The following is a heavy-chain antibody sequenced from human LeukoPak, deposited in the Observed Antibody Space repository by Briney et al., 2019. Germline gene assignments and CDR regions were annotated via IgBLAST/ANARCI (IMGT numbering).Heavy chain of an antibody. D-gene: IGHD3-22*01. CDR3: ARDRHRYSYDTGGYPPY. J-gene: IGHJ4*02. CDR2: ISRSGRHI. CDR1: GFTFSTYS. V-gene: IGHV3-21*01. Sequence: PGGSLRLSCAASGFTFSTYSMNWVRQAPGKGLEWVSSISRSGRHIYCADSMKGRFTISRDNAKNSLYLQMNSLRAEDTAVYYCARDRHRYSYDTGGYPPYWGQGTLVTVSS.